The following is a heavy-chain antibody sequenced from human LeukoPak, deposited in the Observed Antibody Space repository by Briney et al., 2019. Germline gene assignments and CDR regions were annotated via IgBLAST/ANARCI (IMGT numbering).Heavy chain of an antibody. Sequence: GGSLRLSCAASGFTVSNNFMSWVRQPPGKGLESVSVIYSGGSTTYADAVKGRFTISRDNSKSKLYLQMNSLRAEDTAVYYCATWGMAAAGALFDYWGQGTLVIVSS. J-gene: IGHJ4*02. D-gene: IGHD6-13*01. V-gene: IGHV3-53*01. CDR2: IYSGGST. CDR1: GFTVSNNF. CDR3: ATWGMAAAGALFDY.